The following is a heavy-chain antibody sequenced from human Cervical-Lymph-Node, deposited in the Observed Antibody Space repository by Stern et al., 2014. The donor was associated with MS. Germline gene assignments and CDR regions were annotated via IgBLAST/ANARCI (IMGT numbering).Heavy chain of an antibody. CDR2: IYTDDTT. CDR3: ARAIFGVNTAAMAPDAFDA. D-gene: IGHD3-3*01. V-gene: IGHV3-53*01. Sequence: EVQLVESGGGLIQPGGSLRLSCAAPGFTVSNNYMSWVRQAPGKGLEWVSLIYTDDTTYYDCSVHGRLTISRDSSKNKLFLQMNSLRAEDTAVYYCARAIFGVNTAAMAPDAFDAWGQGTMVTVSS. CDR1: GFTVSNNY. J-gene: IGHJ3*01.